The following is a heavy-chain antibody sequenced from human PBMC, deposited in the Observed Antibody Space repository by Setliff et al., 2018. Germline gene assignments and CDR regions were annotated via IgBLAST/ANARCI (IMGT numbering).Heavy chain of an antibody. D-gene: IGHD2-8*01. V-gene: IGHV3-33*06. CDR3: VKDRVNDGVWDFDS. J-gene: IGHJ4*02. CDR1: GFTFSSYG. Sequence: WGSLRLSCAASGFTFSSYGMHWVRQAPGKGLEWVAVIYHDGGNEYHADSVKGRFTIPRDNARNTLYLQMSSLRSEDTAVYYCVKDRVNDGVWDFDSWGQGIVVTVSS. CDR2: IYHDGGNE.